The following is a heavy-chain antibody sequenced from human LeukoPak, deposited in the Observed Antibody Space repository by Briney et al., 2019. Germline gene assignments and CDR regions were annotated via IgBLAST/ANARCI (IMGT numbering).Heavy chain of an antibody. J-gene: IGHJ4*02. V-gene: IGHV3-23*01. CDR2: INYNGGSA. CDR1: GFTFSTYA. CDR3: AKLIPACGN. D-gene: IGHD2-2*01. Sequence: GGSLRLSCAASGFTFSTYAMSWVRQAPGKGLEWVSSINYNGGSAYYADSVKGRFTISRDNSRNTLYLQMNSLRAEDTAVYYCAKLIPACGNWGQGTLVTVSS.